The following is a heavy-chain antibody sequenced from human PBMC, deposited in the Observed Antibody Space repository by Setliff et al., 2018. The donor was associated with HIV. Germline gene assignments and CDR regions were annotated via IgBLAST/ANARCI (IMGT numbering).Heavy chain of an antibody. Sequence: GESLKISCKGLGYSFPHYWIGWVRQIPGKGLEWVAIIFPSDSDTRYKSSCQGQVTISADKSISTAYLQWSSLKASDTAMYYCARAVSFDPYYYMDVWGKGTTVTVSS. V-gene: IGHV5-51*01. D-gene: IGHD3-16*01. CDR1: GYSFPHYW. J-gene: IGHJ6*03. CDR3: ARAVSFDPYYYMDV. CDR2: IFPSDSDT.